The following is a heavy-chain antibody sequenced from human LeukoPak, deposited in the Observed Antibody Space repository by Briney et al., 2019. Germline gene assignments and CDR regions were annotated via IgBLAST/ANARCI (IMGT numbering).Heavy chain of an antibody. CDR1: GYTFTGYY. D-gene: IGHD1-1*01. CDR3: ARDLRYTTG. CDR2: INPNSGAT. J-gene: IGHJ4*02. Sequence: ASVKASCKASGYTFTGYYIHWVRQAPGQGLEWMGWINPNSGATNYAQKFQGSVTMTRDTSISTAYMELTRLTSDDTAVYYCARDLRYTTGWGQGTLVTVSS. V-gene: IGHV1-2*02.